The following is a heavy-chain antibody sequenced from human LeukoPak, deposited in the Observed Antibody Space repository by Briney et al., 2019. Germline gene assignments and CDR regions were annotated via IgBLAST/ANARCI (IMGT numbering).Heavy chain of an antibody. CDR3: ARDQDIVVVPASQTKGYAFDI. V-gene: IGHV1-2*02. Sequence: GASVKVSCKASGYTFTGYYMHWVRQAPGQGLEWMGWINPNSGGTNYAQKFQGRVTMTRDTSISTAYMELSRLRSDDTAVYYCARDQDIVVVPASQTKGYAFDIWGQGTMVTVSS. D-gene: IGHD2-2*01. J-gene: IGHJ3*02. CDR2: INPNSGGT. CDR1: GYTFTGYY.